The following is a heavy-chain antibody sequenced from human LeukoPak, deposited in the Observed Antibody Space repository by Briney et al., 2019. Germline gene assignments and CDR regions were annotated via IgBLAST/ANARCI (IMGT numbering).Heavy chain of an antibody. CDR3: ARAPAVTNWFDP. CDR1: GGSLSSSSYY. CDR2: IYYSGST. V-gene: IGHV4-39*01. J-gene: IGHJ5*02. Sequence: SETLSLTCTVSGGSLSSSSYYWGWIRQPPGKGLEWIGSIYYSGSTYYNPSLTSRVTISVDTSKNQFSLKLSSVTAADTAVYYCARAPAVTNWFDPWGQGTLVTVSS. D-gene: IGHD6-13*01.